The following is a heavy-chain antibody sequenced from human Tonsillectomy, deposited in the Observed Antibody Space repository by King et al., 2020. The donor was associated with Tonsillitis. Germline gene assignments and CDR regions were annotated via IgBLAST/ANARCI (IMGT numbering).Heavy chain of an antibody. V-gene: IGHV4-61*02. D-gene: IGHD6-13*01. CDR3: VRKRERGTLDI. J-gene: IGHJ3*02. CDR2: ISPSGDT. CDR1: GGSISSVGYF. Sequence: QLQESGPGLVEPSQTLSLTCSVSGGSISSVGYFWNWIRQPAGTGLEWIGRISPSGDTNYNPSLKSRLTISADTSKNQFPLKLSSVNAADTAVYFCVRKRERGTLDIWGQGTMVTVSS.